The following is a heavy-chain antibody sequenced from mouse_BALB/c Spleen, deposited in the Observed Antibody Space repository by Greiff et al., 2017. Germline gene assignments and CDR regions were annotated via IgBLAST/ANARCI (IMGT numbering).Heavy chain of an antibody. V-gene: IGHV2-9*02. Sequence: VQLVESGPGLVAPSQSLSITCTVSGFSLTSYGVHWVRQPPGKGLEWLGVIWAGGSTNYNSALMSRLSISKDNSKSQVFLKMNSLQTDDTAMYYCARDYGGGYYGYFDVWGAGTTVTVSS. CDR1: GFSLTSYG. D-gene: IGHD1-1*02. J-gene: IGHJ1*01. CDR2: IWAGGST. CDR3: ARDYGGGYYGYFDV.